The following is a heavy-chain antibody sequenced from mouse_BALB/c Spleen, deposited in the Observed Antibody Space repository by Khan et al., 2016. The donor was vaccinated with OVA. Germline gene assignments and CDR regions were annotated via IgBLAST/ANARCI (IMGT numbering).Heavy chain of an antibody. V-gene: IGHV5-6*01. Sequence: EVELVESGGDLVKPGGSLNLSCEASGFTFSSYGMSWLRQTPDKRLEWVATISNGGSYTYYPDRVKGRLTISRDNAKNTLYLQMSSLKSEDTAMYYCARHRFTTPTAWFAYWGQGTLVTVSA. CDR2: ISNGGSYT. CDR3: ARHRFTTPTAWFAY. CDR1: GFTFSSYG. J-gene: IGHJ3*01. D-gene: IGHD1-2*01.